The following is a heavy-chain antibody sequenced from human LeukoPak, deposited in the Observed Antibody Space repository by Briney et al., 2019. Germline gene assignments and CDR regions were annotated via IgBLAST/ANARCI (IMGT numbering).Heavy chain of an antibody. CDR3: ARGPYSSSWYFFRRGLGIDY. CDR1: GFTFSSYW. V-gene: IGHV3-7*01. D-gene: IGHD6-13*01. CDR2: IKQDGSEK. Sequence: GGSLRFSCAASGFTFSSYWMSWVRQAPGKGLEWVANIKQDGSEKYYVDSVKGRFTVSRDNAKNSLYLQMNSLRAEDTAVYYCARGPYSSSWYFFRRGLGIDYWGQGTLVTVSS. J-gene: IGHJ4*02.